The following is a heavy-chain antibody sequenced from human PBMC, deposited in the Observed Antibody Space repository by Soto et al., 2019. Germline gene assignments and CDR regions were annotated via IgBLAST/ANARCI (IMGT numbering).Heavy chain of an antibody. CDR2: ISAYNGNT. D-gene: IGHD2-2*01. CDR3: ARGPYCSSTSCYPPFSGHGMDV. V-gene: IGHV1-18*04. Sequence: GASVKVSCKASGYTFTSYGISWVRQAPGQGLEWMGWISAYNGNTNYAQKLQGRVTMTTDTSTSTAYMELRSLRSDDTAVYYCARGPYCSSTSCYPPFSGHGMDVWGQGTTVTV. CDR1: GYTFTSYG. J-gene: IGHJ6*02.